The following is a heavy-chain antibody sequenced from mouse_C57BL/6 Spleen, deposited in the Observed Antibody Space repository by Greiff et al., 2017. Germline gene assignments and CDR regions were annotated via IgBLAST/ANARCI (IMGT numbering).Heavy chain of an antibody. CDR2: ISSGSSTI. CDR1: GFTFSDYG. V-gene: IGHV5-17*01. Sequence: DVKLVESGGGLVKPGGSLKLSCAASGFTFSDYGMHWVRQAPEKGLEWVAYISSGSSTIYYADTVKGRFTISRDNAKNTLFLQMTSLRSEDTAMYYCARALTAQATLYAMDYWGQGTSVTVSS. J-gene: IGHJ4*01. CDR3: ARALTAQATLYAMDY. D-gene: IGHD3-2*02.